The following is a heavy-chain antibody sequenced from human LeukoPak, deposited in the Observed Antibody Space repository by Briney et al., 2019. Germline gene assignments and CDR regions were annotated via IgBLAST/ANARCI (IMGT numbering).Heavy chain of an antibody. J-gene: IGHJ4*02. V-gene: IGHV3-30*18. CDR1: GFTFNNYG. CDR2: ISYDGSNK. CDR3: AKVAYNGYRSPDY. Sequence: VQPGRSLRLSCAASGFTFNNYGMLWVRQAPGKGLEWVAIISYDGSNKYYADSVKGRFTISRDNSKNTLYLQLNSLRAEDTAVFYCAKVAYNGYRSPDYWGQGTLVTVSS. D-gene: IGHD5-12*01.